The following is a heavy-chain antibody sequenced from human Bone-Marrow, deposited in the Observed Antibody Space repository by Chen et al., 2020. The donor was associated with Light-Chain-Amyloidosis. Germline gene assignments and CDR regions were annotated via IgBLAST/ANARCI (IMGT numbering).Heavy chain of an antibody. CDR1: GNTFSSYA. J-gene: IGHJ4*02. CDR3: ATRYCSGGSCYSPYFEY. Sequence: EVQLLESGGGLVQPGGSLRLSCVASGNTFSSYAMHWVRQAPGKGLEWVSSDSGTIIITYYTDSVKGRFTTSRDNSKNTVYLQMSSLRADDTAVYYCATRYCSGGSCYSPYFEYWGQGTLVTVSS. CDR2: DSGTIIIT. D-gene: IGHD2-15*01. V-gene: IGHV3-23*01.